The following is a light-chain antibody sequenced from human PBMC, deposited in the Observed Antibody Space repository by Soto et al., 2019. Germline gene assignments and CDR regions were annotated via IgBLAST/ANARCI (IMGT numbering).Light chain of an antibody. CDR2: DAS. Sequence: DIQMTQSPSTLSASAGDRVTITCRASQSIDHRLAWYQQKSGRAPKLLIYDASTLRSGVPSRFSGSESGAEFTLTISSLQPDDSATYYCQQYYNVWTFGQGTKVEIK. V-gene: IGKV1-5*01. J-gene: IGKJ1*01. CDR1: QSIDHR. CDR3: QQYYNVWT.